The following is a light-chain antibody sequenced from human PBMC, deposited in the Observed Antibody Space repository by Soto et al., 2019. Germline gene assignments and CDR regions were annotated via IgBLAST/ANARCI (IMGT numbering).Light chain of an antibody. CDR3: QSYDGYDQV. Sequence: QSVLTQPPSASGTPGQRVTISCSGSSSNIGTNAVHWHQQLPGAAPKLLIYANNQRPSGVPARFSASKSGTSSNSASLTISGLKTEDEADYYCQSYDGYDQVFGGGTKLTVL. V-gene: IGLV1-44*01. CDR1: SSNIGTNA. J-gene: IGLJ3*02. CDR2: ANN.